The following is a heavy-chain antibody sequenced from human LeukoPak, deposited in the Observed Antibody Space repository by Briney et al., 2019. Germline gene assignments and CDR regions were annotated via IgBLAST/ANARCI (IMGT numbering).Heavy chain of an antibody. Sequence: GGSLRLSCAASGFTFSSYSMNWVRQAPGHGLEWVSSISSSNSYIYYADSVKGRFTISRDNAKNSLYLQMNSLRAEDTAVYYCARGDYWGQGTLVTVSS. CDR3: ARGDY. CDR1: GFTFSSYS. J-gene: IGHJ4*02. CDR2: ISSSNSYI. V-gene: IGHV3-21*01.